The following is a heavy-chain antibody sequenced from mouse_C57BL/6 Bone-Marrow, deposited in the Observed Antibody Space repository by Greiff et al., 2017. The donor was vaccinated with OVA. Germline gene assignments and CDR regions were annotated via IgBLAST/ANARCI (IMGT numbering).Heavy chain of an antibody. CDR1: GYTFTSYW. D-gene: IGHD1-1*01. CDR3: ARVHYYGSRGYAMDY. Sequence: QVQLQQPGAELVRPGTSVKLSCKASGYTFTSYWMHWVKQRPGQGLEWIGVIDPSDSYTNYNQKFTGKATLTLDTSSSTAYMQLSSLTSEDSAVYYGARVHYYGSRGYAMDYWGQGTSVTVSS. J-gene: IGHJ4*01. CDR2: IDPSDSYT. V-gene: IGHV1-59*01.